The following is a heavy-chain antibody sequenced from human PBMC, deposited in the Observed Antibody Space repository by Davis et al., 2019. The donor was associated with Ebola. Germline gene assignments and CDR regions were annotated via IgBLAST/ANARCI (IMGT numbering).Heavy chain of an antibody. J-gene: IGHJ4*02. CDR3: AREAVTSLDY. V-gene: IGHV3-21*01. D-gene: IGHD4-17*01. Sequence: GESLKISCAASGFTFSSYSMNWVRQAPGKGLEWVSSISSSSSYIYYADSVEGRFTISRDNAKNSLYLQMNSLRAEDTAVYYCAREAVTSLDYWGQGTLVTVSS. CDR2: ISSSSSYI. CDR1: GFTFSSYS.